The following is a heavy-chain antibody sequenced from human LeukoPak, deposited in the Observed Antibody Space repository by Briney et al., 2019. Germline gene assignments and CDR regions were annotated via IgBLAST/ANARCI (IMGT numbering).Heavy chain of an antibody. CDR3: AREVVYYDFWSGYYYYYGMDV. CDR2: INSDGSST. CDR1: GFTFSSYW. D-gene: IGHD3-3*01. J-gene: IGHJ6*02. Sequence: GGSLRLSCAASGFTFSSYWMQWVRQAPGKGLVWVSRINSDGSSTSYADSVKGRFTISRDNAKNTLYLQMNSLRAEDTAVYYCAREVVYYDFWSGYYYYYGMDVWGQGTTVTVSS. V-gene: IGHV3-74*01.